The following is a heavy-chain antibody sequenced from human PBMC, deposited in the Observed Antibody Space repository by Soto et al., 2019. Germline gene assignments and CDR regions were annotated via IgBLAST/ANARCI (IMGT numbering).Heavy chain of an antibody. CDR1: GGSFSDYY. Sequence: QVQLQQWGAGLLKPSETLSLTCAVYGGSFSDYYWNWIRQSPGKGLEWIGKINHSGSTYNPSLKSRVTISLDTSMNQCSLTLSSVTAAATAVYYCAGPYNCGSACYPAYSLDSWGQGTLVTVSS. CDR3: AGPYNCGSACYPAYSLDS. J-gene: IGHJ4*02. CDR2: INHSGST. V-gene: IGHV4-34*01. D-gene: IGHD2-21*02.